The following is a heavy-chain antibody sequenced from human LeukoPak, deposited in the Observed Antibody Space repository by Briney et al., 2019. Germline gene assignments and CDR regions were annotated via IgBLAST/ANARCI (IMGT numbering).Heavy chain of an antibody. CDR2: INHSGST. Sequence: SETLSLTCSVSGDSISYFYWSWIRQAAGKGLEWIGEINHSGSTNYNPSLKSRVTISVDTSKNQFSLKLSSVTAADTAVYYCATNYGSRSYPNWFDPWGQGTLVTVSS. CDR3: ATNYGSRSYPNWFDP. CDR1: GDSISYFY. J-gene: IGHJ5*02. D-gene: IGHD3-10*01. V-gene: IGHV4-34*01.